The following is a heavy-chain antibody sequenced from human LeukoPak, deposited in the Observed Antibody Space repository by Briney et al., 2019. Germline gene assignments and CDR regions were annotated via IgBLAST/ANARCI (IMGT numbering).Heavy chain of an antibody. Sequence: PGGSLRLSCAASGFTFSIYDLSWVRQAPGKGLECVSAITRGVGSTYYADSVKGRFTISRENAKNSLYLQMNSLRAGDTAVYYCARDRGDDAFDIWGQGTMVTVSS. D-gene: IGHD3-10*01. CDR2: ITRGVGST. CDR3: ARDRGDDAFDI. CDR1: GFTFSIYD. V-gene: IGHV3-23*01. J-gene: IGHJ3*02.